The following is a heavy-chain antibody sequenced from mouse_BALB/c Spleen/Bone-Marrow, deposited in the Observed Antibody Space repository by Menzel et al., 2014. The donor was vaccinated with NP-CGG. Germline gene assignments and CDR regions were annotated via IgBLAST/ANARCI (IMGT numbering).Heavy chain of an antibody. CDR2: IDPENGNI. V-gene: IGHV14-3*02. J-gene: IGHJ2*01. CDR3: TRRGFDF. Sequence: VQLQQSGAELVKPGASVKLSCTASGFKIKDTYIHWVKRRPEQGLEWIGRIDPENGNIKYDPKFQVKATITADTSSNTAYLQLSGLTSEDTAVYYCTRRGFDFWGQGTALTVSS. CDR1: GFKIKDTY.